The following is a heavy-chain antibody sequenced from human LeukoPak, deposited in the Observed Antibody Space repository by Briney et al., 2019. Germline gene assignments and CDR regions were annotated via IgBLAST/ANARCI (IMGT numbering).Heavy chain of an antibody. V-gene: IGHV1-69*04. Sequence: GASVKVSCKASGGTFSSYAISWVRQAPGQGLEWMGRIIPILGIANYAQKFQGRVTITADKSTSTAYMELSSLRSEDTAVYYCASSYYYDSSGYYFLFWFDPWGQGTLVTVSS. J-gene: IGHJ5*02. CDR2: IIPILGIA. CDR3: ASSYYYDSSGYYFLFWFDP. D-gene: IGHD3-22*01. CDR1: GGTFSSYA.